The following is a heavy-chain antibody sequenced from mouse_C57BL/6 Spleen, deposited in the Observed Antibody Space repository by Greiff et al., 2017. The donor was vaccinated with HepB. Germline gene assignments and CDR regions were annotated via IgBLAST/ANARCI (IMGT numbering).Heavy chain of an antibody. V-gene: IGHV5-15*01. J-gene: IGHJ4*01. D-gene: IGHD2-3*01. CDR2: ISNLAYSI. CDR3: ARPDGYYAMDY. Sequence: EVKLVESGGGLVQPGGSLKLSCAASGFTFSDYGMAWVRQAPRKGPEWVAFISNLAYSIYYADTVTGRFTISRENAKNTLYLERSSLRSEDTAMYYCARPDGYYAMDYWGQGTSVTVS. CDR1: GFTFSDYG.